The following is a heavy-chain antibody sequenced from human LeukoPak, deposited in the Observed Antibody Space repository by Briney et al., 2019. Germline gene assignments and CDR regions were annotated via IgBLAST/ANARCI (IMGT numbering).Heavy chain of an antibody. V-gene: IGHV3-23*01. J-gene: IGHJ4*02. CDR2: ISISGDIT. CDR3: ANEEVPNDY. CDR1: GFTFSSHA. D-gene: IGHD4/OR15-4a*01. Sequence: GGSLRLSCAVSGFTFSSHAMTWVRQAPGKGLEWGSGISISGDITYYADSVQGRFIIFRDNSKNTVYLQMNSLRVEDTAVYYCANEEVPNDYWGQGTLVTVSS.